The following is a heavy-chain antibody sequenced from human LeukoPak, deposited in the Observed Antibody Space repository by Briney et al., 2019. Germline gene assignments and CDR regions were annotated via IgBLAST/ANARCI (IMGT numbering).Heavy chain of an antibody. CDR2: INPNSGGT. V-gene: IGHV1-2*02. J-gene: IGHJ6*02. D-gene: IGHD5-12*01. Sequence: ASVKVSCTASGYTFTGYYMHWVRQAPGQGLEWMGWINPNSGGTNYAQKFQGRVTMTRDTSISTAYMELSRLRSDDTAVYYCARCRVATIDYYYYGMDVWGQGTTVTVSS. CDR1: GYTFTGYY. CDR3: ARCRVATIDYYYYGMDV.